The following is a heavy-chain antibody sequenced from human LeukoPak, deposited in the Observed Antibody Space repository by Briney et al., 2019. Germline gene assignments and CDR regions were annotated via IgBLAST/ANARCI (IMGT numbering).Heavy chain of an antibody. J-gene: IGHJ4*02. V-gene: IGHV1-46*01. D-gene: IGHD3-3*01. Sequence: ASVKVSCEASVYTFTSYYMHWVRQAPGQGLEWMGIINPSGGSTSYAQKFQGRVTMTRDTSTSTVYMELSSLRSEDTAVYYCARENYSHYDFWSGYSYWGQGTLVTVSS. CDR2: INPSGGST. CDR1: VYTFTSYY. CDR3: ARENYSHYDFWSGYSY.